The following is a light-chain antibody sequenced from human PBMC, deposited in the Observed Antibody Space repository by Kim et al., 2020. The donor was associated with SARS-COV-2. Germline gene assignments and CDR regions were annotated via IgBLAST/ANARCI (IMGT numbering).Light chain of an antibody. Sequence: DIQLTQSPSYVSASEGDTVTITCRASQSIIMWLAWYQQKPGKAPNLLMYATSHLQSGVPLRFSGSGSGTNFTLSINSLQPEDVATYYCHQAYTFPLTFGGGTKVDIK. J-gene: IGKJ4*01. CDR1: QSIIMW. V-gene: IGKV1-12*01. CDR2: ATS. CDR3: HQAYTFPLT.